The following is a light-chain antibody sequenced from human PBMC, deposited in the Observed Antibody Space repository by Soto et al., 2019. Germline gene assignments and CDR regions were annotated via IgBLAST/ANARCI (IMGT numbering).Light chain of an antibody. V-gene: IGKV1-9*01. CDR3: QQLKSYPLI. CDR2: DAS. J-gene: IGKJ4*01. CDR1: QGISSY. Sequence: DIQLTQSPSFLSASVGDRVTITCRASQGISSYLAWYQQKPGTAPKLLIYDASTLQSGVPSRFSGSGSGTEFALTISSLQPEDFATYSCQQLKSYPLIFGGGTKVEI.